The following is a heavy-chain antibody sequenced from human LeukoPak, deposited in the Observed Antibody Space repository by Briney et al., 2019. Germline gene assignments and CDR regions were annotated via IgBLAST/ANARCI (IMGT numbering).Heavy chain of an antibody. J-gene: IGHJ4*02. V-gene: IGHV3-23*01. CDR2: ISGSGDST. Sequence: GGSLRLSCAASGFTFSSYAMSWVRQAPGKGLEWVSAISGSGDSTYYADSVKGRFTISRDNSKNTLYLQMNSLRAEDTAVYYCATRGGGYYDSSGPNWGQGTLVTVSS. CDR3: ATRGGGYYDSSGPN. CDR1: GFTFSSYA. D-gene: IGHD3-22*01.